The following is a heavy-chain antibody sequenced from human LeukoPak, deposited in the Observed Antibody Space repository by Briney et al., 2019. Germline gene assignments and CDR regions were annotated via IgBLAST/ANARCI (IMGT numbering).Heavy chain of an antibody. CDR2: TYYRSKWYN. CDR3: ARDGAATTDAFDI. CDR1: GDSVSSNSAA. D-gene: IGHD1-1*01. Sequence: SQTLSLTCAISGDSVSSNSAAWSWIRQSPSRGLEWLGRTYYRSKWYNDYAVSVTSRITINPDTSKNQFSLQLNSVTPEDTAVYYCARDGAATTDAFDIWGQGTMVTVSS. V-gene: IGHV6-1*01. J-gene: IGHJ3*02.